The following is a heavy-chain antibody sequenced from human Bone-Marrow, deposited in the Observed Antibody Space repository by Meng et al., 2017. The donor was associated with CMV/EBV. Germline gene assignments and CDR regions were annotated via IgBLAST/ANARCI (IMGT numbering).Heavy chain of an antibody. Sequence: QVQLVQSGAEVKKPGXSVKVSCKASGYTFTGYYMHWVRQAPGQGLEWMGWINPNSGDTNYAQKFQGRVTMTRDTSITTAYMELSRLRSDDTAVYFCARDVSYYDILTGYPDYWGQGTLVTVSS. CDR2: INPNSGDT. V-gene: IGHV1-2*02. D-gene: IGHD3-9*01. J-gene: IGHJ4*02. CDR3: ARDVSYYDILTGYPDY. CDR1: GYTFTGYY.